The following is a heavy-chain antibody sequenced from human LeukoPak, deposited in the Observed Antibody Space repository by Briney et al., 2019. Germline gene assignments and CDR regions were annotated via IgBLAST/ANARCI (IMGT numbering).Heavy chain of an antibody. CDR2: ISGSGGST. D-gene: IGHD3-16*01. J-gene: IGHJ6*03. V-gene: IGHV3-23*01. CDR3: ATDLGAPRYYYYYMDV. CDR1: GFTFSSYA. Sequence: TGGSLRLSCAASGFTFSSYAMSWVRQAPGKGLEWVSAISGSGGSTYYADSVKGRFTISRDNSKNTLYLQMNSLRAEDTAVYYCATDLGAPRYYYYYMDVWGKGTTVTVSS.